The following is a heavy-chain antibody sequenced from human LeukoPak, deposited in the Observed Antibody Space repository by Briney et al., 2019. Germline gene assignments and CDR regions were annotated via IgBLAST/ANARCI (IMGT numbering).Heavy chain of an antibody. CDR2: ISSSGNTI. CDR1: GFTFSSYS. J-gene: IGHJ4*02. CDR3: ARSDRYNSSPNY. D-gene: IGHD6-6*01. V-gene: IGHV3-48*01. Sequence: GGSLRFFRAASGFTFSSYSMNWVRQAPGKGLEWVSYISSSGNTIYYADSVKGRFTISRDNAKNSLYLQMNSLRAEDTAVYYCARSDRYNSSPNYWGQGTLVTVSS.